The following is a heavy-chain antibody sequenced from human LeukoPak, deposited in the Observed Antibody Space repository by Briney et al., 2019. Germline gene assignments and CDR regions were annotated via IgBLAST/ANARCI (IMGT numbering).Heavy chain of an antibody. V-gene: IGHV3-11*04. CDR3: ARGEWSSSPFDY. J-gene: IGHJ4*02. CDR2: ISSSGSTI. Sequence: GGSLRLSCAASGFAFSDYYMSWIRQAPGKGLEWVSYISSSGSTIYYADSVKGRFTISRDNAKNSLYLQMNSLRVEDTAVYYCARGEWSSSPFDYWGQGTLVTVSS. CDR1: GFAFSDYY. D-gene: IGHD6-6*01.